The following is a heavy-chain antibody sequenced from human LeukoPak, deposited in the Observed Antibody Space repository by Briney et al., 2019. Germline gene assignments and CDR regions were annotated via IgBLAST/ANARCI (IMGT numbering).Heavy chain of an antibody. CDR2: INAGNGNT. V-gene: IGHV1-3*01. D-gene: IGHD1-26*01. CDR3: AREAGSYYQPFDY. Sequence: ASVKVSCKASGYTFTSYAMHWVRQAPGQRLEWMGWINAGNGNTKYSQKFQGRVTITRDTSASTAYMELSSLRSEDTAVYYCAREAGSYYQPFDYWGQGTLVTVSS. J-gene: IGHJ4*02. CDR1: GYTFTSYA.